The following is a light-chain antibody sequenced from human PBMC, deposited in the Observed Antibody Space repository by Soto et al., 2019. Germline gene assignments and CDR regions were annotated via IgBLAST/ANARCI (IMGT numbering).Light chain of an antibody. CDR3: QQYDTYQGT. J-gene: IGKJ1*01. Sequence: DIQMTQSPSTLSASVGDRVTITCRASQSISSKLAWYQQKVGRAPKLLIYKASNLESGVPSRSSGSGSGTEFTLTISSLQPDDFATYYCQQYDTYQGTFGQGTKVDIK. CDR1: QSISSK. V-gene: IGKV1-5*03. CDR2: KAS.